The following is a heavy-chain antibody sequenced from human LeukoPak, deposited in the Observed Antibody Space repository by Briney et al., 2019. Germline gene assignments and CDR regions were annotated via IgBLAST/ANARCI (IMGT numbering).Heavy chain of an antibody. CDR3: ARNVGWYSHDS. J-gene: IGHJ4*02. CDR2: IYGSGST. Sequence: PSETLSLTCTVSGDSLSSHYWSWIRQPPGKGLEWIGYIYGSGSTHYDPSLRSRDTISEDTSKNQFSLKLTSVTAADTAVYYCARNVGWYSHDSWGQGTLVTVSS. CDR1: GDSLSSHY. D-gene: IGHD6-19*01. V-gene: IGHV4-59*08.